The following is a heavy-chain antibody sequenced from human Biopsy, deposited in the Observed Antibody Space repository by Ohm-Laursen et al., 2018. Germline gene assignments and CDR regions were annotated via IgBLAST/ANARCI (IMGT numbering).Heavy chain of an antibody. V-gene: IGHV1-2*02. D-gene: IGHD3-3*01. CDR3: ARELGDFWGGRQFDF. CDR1: AYSFGDHR. J-gene: IGHJ5*01. CDR2: IDPKSGGT. Sequence: ASVTVSCKASAYSFGDHRIHWVRQAPGQGLGWMGWIDPKSGGTNYAQKFQGRATMTRDTSISTTYMELRRLTSDDTAVFYCARELGDFWGGRQFDFWGQGTLVTVSS.